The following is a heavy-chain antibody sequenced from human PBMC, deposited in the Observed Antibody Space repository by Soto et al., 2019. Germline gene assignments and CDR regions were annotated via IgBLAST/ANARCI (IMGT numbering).Heavy chain of an antibody. CDR2: IYHSGST. V-gene: IGHV4-4*02. CDR1: GDSISSTNW. J-gene: IGHJ6*02. Sequence: QVQLQESGPGLVKPSGTLSLTCAVSGDSISSTNWRSWVRQPPGKGLEWIGEIYHSGSTNYNPSLKSRVTISVDKSKNQFSLKLSSVTAADTAVYYCARVSGSYYYGMDVWGQGTTVTVSS. CDR3: ARVSGSYYYGMDV.